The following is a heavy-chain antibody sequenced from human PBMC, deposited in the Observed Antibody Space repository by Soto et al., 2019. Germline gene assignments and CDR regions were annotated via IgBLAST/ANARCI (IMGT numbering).Heavy chain of an antibody. Sequence: SETLSLTCAVSGGSISSSNWWSWVRQPPGKGLEWIGEIYHSGSTNYNPSLKSRVTISVDKSKNQFPLKLSSVTAADTAVYYCASSNRYTYYDFWSGYLGWGQGTLVTVSS. CDR1: GGSISSSNW. V-gene: IGHV4-4*02. J-gene: IGHJ4*02. CDR3: ASSNRYTYYDFWSGYLG. D-gene: IGHD3-3*01. CDR2: IYHSGST.